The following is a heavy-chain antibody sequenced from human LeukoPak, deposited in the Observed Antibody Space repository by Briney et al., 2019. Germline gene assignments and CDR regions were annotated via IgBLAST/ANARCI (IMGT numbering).Heavy chain of an antibody. Sequence: SLRLSCAASGFTFSKYSMHWVRQAPGKGLEYVSGISSNGGTTYFANFVKGRFTISRDNSKNTLYLQMGSLRAEDMAVYYCARGGVGAVGYYYYYMDVWGKGTTVTVSS. V-gene: IGHV3-64*01. D-gene: IGHD1-26*01. CDR1: GFTFSKYS. J-gene: IGHJ6*03. CDR3: ARGGVGAVGYYYYYMDV. CDR2: ISSNGGTT.